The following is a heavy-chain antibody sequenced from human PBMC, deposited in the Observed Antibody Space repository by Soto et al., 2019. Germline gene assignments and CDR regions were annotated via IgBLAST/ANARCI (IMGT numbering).Heavy chain of an antibody. V-gene: IGHV4-39*01. CDR1: GGSISSSSYY. D-gene: IGHD7-27*01. J-gene: IGHJ4*02. CDR2: IYYSGST. CDR3: ARRGDWGSDEFDY. Sequence: SETLSLTCTVSGGSISSSSYYWGWIRQPPGKGLEWIGSIYYSGSTYYNPSLKSRVTISVDTSKNQFSLKLSSVTAADTAVYYCARRGDWGSDEFDYWGQGILVTVSS.